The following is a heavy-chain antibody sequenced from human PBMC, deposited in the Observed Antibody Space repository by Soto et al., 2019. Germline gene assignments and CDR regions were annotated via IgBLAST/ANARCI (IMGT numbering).Heavy chain of an antibody. Sequence: QVALQQWGAGLLKTSQTLSLTCGVHDGSFNDYFWTWIRQSPGKGLEWIGEVPHTGTSYFNPSLKSRVTLSVDTSKSQFSLNLTSVTAADTAIYFCARRKDSSRYYYGMDVWGQGTTVVVS. CDR2: VPHTGTS. CDR3: ARRKDSSRYYYGMDV. CDR1: DGSFNDYF. J-gene: IGHJ6*02. D-gene: IGHD6-13*01. V-gene: IGHV4-34*02.